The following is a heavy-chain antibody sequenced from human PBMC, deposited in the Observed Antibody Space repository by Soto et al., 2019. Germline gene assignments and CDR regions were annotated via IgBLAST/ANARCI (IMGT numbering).Heavy chain of an antibody. CDR1: GYTFTGYY. CDR2: INPNSGGT. D-gene: IGHD3-9*01. V-gene: IGHV1-2*04. CDR3: ARGPDYDILTGYLGGEGWFDP. J-gene: IGHJ5*02. Sequence: QVQLVQSGAEVKKPGASVKVSCKASGYTFTGYYMHWVRQAPGQGLEWMGWINPNSGGTNYAQKFKGWVTMTRDTSISTAYMELSRLRSDDTAVYYCARGPDYDILTGYLGGEGWFDPWGQGTLVTVSS.